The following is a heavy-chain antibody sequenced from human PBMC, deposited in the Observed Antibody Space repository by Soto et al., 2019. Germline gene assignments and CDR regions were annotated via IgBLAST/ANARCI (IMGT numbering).Heavy chain of an antibody. CDR3: AKVPITMIVRGYFDY. J-gene: IGHJ4*02. D-gene: IGHD3-22*01. V-gene: IGHV3-23*01. CDR1: GFTFSSYA. CDR2: ISGSGVST. Sequence: EVQLLESGGGLVQPGGCLRLSCAASGFTFSSYAMSWVRQAPGKGLEWVSAISGSGVSTYYADSVKGRFTISRDNSKNTLYLQMNSLRAEDTAVYYCAKVPITMIVRGYFDYWGQGTLVTVSS.